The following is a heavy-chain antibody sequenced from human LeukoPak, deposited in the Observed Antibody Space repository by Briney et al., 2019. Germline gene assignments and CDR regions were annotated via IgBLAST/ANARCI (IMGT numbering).Heavy chain of an antibody. D-gene: IGHD3-22*01. V-gene: IGHV4-59*08. Sequence: SETLSLTCTVTGVSISSYYWSWLRQPPGKGLEWIGYIYYSGSTNYNPSLKSRVTISVDTSKNQFSLKLSSVTAADTAVYYCARPYYYDSRIDPWGQGTPVTVSS. CDR1: GVSISSYY. J-gene: IGHJ5*02. CDR2: IYYSGST. CDR3: ARPYYYDSRIDP.